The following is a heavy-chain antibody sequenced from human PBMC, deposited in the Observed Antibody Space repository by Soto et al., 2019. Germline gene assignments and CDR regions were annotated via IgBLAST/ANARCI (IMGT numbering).Heavy chain of an antibody. CDR2: MNPNSGNT. D-gene: IGHD5-12*01. Sequence: GASVKVSCKASGYTFTSYDINWVRQATGQGLEWMGWMNPNSGNTGYAQKFKGRVTMTRNTSISTAYMELSSLRSEDTAVYYCARARDREGAYSGYDYPDHYYHGMDVWGQGTTVTVSS. J-gene: IGHJ6*02. CDR3: ARARDREGAYSGYDYPDHYYHGMDV. CDR1: GYTFTSYD. V-gene: IGHV1-8*01.